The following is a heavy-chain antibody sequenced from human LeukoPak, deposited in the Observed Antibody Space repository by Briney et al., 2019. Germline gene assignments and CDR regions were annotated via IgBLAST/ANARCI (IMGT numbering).Heavy chain of an antibody. Sequence: KPSETLSLTCTVSGGSISSYYWSWIRPPPGKGLEWIGYIYYSGSTNYNPSLKSRVTISVDTSKNQFSLKLSSVTAADTAVYYCARDNADYYDSSGYYYRPHAFDIWGQGTMVAISS. D-gene: IGHD3-22*01. J-gene: IGHJ3*02. CDR3: ARDNADYYDSSGYYYRPHAFDI. V-gene: IGHV4-59*01. CDR2: IYYSGST. CDR1: GGSISSYY.